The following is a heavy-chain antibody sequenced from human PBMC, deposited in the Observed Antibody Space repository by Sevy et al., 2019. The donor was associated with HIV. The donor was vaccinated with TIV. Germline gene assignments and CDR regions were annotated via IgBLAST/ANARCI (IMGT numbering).Heavy chain of an antibody. CDR3: ARAHWRRDGYNYDYYYYGMDV. V-gene: IGHV4-34*01. J-gene: IGHJ6*02. D-gene: IGHD5-12*01. CDR2: INHSGST. Sequence: SKTLSLTCAVYGGSFSGYYWSWIRQPPGKGLEWIGEINHSGSTNYNPSLKSRVTISVDTSKNQFSLKLSSVTAADTAVYYCARAHWRRDGYNYDYYYYGMDVWGQGTTVTVSS. CDR1: GGSFSGYY.